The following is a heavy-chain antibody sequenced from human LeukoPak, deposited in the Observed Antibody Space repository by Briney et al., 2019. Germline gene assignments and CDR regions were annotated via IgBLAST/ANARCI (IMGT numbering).Heavy chain of an antibody. CDR1: GFTFSSYW. Sequence: GGSLRLSCAASGFTFSSYWMSWVRQAPGKGLEWVANIKQDGSEKYYVDSVKGRFTISRDNAKNSLYLQMNSLRAEDTAVYYCARGDYYGSGSFPLAFDVWGQGTMVTVSS. J-gene: IGHJ3*01. V-gene: IGHV3-7*01. CDR2: IKQDGSEK. D-gene: IGHD3-10*01. CDR3: ARGDYYGSGSFPLAFDV.